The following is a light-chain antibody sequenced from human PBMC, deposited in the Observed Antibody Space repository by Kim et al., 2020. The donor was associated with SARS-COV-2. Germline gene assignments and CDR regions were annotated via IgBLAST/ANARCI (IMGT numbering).Light chain of an antibody. CDR1: SSTIGAGYD. Sequence: QRVTISCTGSSSTIGAGYDVHWYQQLPGTAPKRLIYGNNNRPSGVPDRFSGSRSGTSASLAITGLQAEDEADHYCQSYDSGLTQVVFGGGTQLTVL. CDR3: QSYDSGLTQVV. J-gene: IGLJ2*01. V-gene: IGLV1-40*01. CDR2: GNN.